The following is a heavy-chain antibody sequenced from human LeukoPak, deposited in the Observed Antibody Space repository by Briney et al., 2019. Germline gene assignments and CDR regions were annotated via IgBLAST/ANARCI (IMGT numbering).Heavy chain of an antibody. V-gene: IGHV4-31*03. CDR1: GGSISSGGYY. Sequence: SQTLSLTCTVSGGSISSGGYYWSWIRQHPGKGLEWIGYIYYSGSTYYNPSLKSRVTISVDTSKNQFSLRLSSVTAADTAVYYCARVKGGAFDIWGQGTMVTVSS. J-gene: IGHJ3*02. CDR2: IYYSGST. CDR3: ARVKGGAFDI.